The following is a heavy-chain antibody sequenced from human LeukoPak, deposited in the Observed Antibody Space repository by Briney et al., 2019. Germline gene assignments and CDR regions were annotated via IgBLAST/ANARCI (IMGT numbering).Heavy chain of an antibody. V-gene: IGHV3-48*03. CDR3: ARGIAVAGTRGAYYFDY. D-gene: IGHD6-19*01. Sequence: SGGSLRLSCAASGFTFSSYAMSWVRQAPGKGLEWVSYISSSGSTIYYADSVKGRFTISRDNAKNSLYLQMNSLRAEDTAVYYCARGIAVAGTRGAYYFDYWGQGTLVTVSS. J-gene: IGHJ4*02. CDR2: ISSSGSTI. CDR1: GFTFSSYA.